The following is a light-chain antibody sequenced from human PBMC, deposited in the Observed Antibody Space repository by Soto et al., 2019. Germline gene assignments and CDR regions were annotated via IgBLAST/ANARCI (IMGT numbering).Light chain of an antibody. Sequence: QSALTQPPSASGSPGQSVTISCTGTSSDVGGYNYVSWYQQHPGKAPKLIIYEVNERPSGVPDRFSGSKSGNTASLTVSGLQAEDEAYYYCSSYAGSTNCVFGTGTKVTVL. CDR3: SSYAGSTNCV. V-gene: IGLV2-8*01. CDR2: EVN. CDR1: SSDVGGYNY. J-gene: IGLJ1*01.